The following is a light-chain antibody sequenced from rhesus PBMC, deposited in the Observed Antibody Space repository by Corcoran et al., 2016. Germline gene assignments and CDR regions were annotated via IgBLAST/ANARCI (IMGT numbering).Light chain of an antibody. CDR2: GVS. CDR1: SSDIGAYNY. Sequence: QSAPTQPPSVSGSPGQSVTISCTGASSDIGAYNYVSWYQQYPGKAPQLMIYGVSNRPSGVSDRFSGSKSGNTAYLTIPVLQAEDEADYYCCSYTTSSTFLFGGGTRLTVL. V-gene: IGLV2S7*01. J-gene: IGLJ2*01. CDR3: CSYTTSSTFL.